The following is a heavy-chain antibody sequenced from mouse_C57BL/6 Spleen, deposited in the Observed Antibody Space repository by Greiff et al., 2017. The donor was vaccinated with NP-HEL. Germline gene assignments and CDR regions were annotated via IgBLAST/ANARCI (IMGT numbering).Heavy chain of an antibody. CDR1: GFTFSSYA. Sequence: DVQLVESGEGLVKPGGSLKLSCAASGFTFSSYAMSWVRQTPEKRLEWVAYISSGGDYIYYADTVKGRFTISRDNARNTLYLQMSSLKSEDTAMYYCTRGHYYGKGYAMDYWGQGTSVTVSS. J-gene: IGHJ4*01. D-gene: IGHD2-1*01. CDR3: TRGHYYGKGYAMDY. CDR2: ISSGGDYI. V-gene: IGHV5-9-1*02.